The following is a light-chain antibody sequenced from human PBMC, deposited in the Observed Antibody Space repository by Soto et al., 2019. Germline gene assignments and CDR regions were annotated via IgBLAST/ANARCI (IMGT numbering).Light chain of an antibody. Sequence: QSVLTQPRSVSGSPGQSVTLSCTGTSSDVGGYDYVSWYQQHPDKAPKLIIYDVSRRPSGVPDRFSGSKSDNTASLTITGLQSWDEADYYCQSYDTSLGAHVVFGGGTQLTVL. CDR2: DVS. J-gene: IGLJ2*01. V-gene: IGLV2-11*01. CDR3: QSYDTSLGAHVV. CDR1: SSDVGGYDY.